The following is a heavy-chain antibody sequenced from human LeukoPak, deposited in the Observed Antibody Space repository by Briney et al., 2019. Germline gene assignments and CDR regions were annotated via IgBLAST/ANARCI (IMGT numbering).Heavy chain of an antibody. CDR3: AKDRPGITSGADWYFDL. CDR2: ISGSGGST. J-gene: IGHJ2*01. V-gene: IGHV3-23*01. D-gene: IGHD1-14*01. Sequence: PGRSLRLSCAASGFTFSSYAMSWVRQAPGKGLEWVSAISGSGGSTYYADSVKGRFTISRDNSKNTLYLQMNSLRAEDTAVYYCAKDRPGITSGADWYFDLWGRGTLVTVSS. CDR1: GFTFSSYA.